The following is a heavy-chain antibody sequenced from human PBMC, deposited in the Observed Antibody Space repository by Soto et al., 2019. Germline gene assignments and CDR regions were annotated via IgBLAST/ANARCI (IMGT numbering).Heavy chain of an antibody. CDR1: GGSFSGYY. V-gene: IGHV4-34*01. J-gene: IGHJ4*02. CDR2: INHSGST. CDR3: ARGRNGIVGATTRAPTPYYFDY. Sequence: SETLSLTCAVYGGSFSGYYWSWIRQPPGKGLEWIGEINHSGSTNYNPSLKSRVTISVDTSKNQFSLKLSSVTAADTAVYYCARGRNGIVGATTRAPTPYYFDYWGQGTLVTVSS. D-gene: IGHD1-26*01.